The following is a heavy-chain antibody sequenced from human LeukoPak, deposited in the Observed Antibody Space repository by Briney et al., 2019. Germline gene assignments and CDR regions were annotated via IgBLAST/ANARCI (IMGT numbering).Heavy chain of an antibody. CDR1: GFTFSTYS. D-gene: IGHD1-1*01. J-gene: IGHJ4*02. CDR3: AKDAAANVEYLYYFDY. CDR2: IASSSTYI. Sequence: GGTLRLSCVVSGFTFSTYSMNWIRQAPGKGLEWGSFIASSSTYIYYADSVKGRFTISRDNSRTTLYLLMNSLRAEDRAVYYCAKDAAANVEYLYYFDYWGQGDLVTVSS. V-gene: IGHV3-21*04.